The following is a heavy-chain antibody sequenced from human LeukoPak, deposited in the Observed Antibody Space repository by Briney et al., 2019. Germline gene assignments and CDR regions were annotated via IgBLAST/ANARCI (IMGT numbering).Heavy chain of an antibody. CDR3: ARVAVPSGMDNWLDP. Sequence: PSETLSLTCTVSGGSISSGDHSWSWIRQPPGKGLEWIGHIYYFGTTDYNPSLKSRITMSVDSSKNQLSLKMRTVSAADTAVYYCARVAVPSGMDNWLDPWGQGTLVTVSS. D-gene: IGHD1-1*01. CDR2: IYYFGTT. J-gene: IGHJ5*02. CDR1: GGSISSGDHS. V-gene: IGHV4-30-4*01.